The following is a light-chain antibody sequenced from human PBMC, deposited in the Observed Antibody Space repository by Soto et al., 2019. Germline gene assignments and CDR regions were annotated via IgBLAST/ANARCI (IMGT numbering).Light chain of an antibody. CDR2: EVG. J-gene: IGLJ2*01. CDR3: SSHTSSSSVV. CDR1: SSDVGAYNY. Sequence: QSALTQPASVSGFPGQSITISCVGTSSDVGAYNYVSWYQQHPGKAPKLVIYEVGNRPSGVSNRFSGSKSGNTASLTISGLQADDEADHYCSSHTSSSSVVFGGGTKVTVL. V-gene: IGLV2-14*01.